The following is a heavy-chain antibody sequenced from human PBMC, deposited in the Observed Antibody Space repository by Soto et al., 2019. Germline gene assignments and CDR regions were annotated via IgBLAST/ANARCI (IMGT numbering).Heavy chain of an antibody. Sequence: QVQLVQSGAEVKKPGSSVKVSCKASGGTFSSYAISWVRQAPGQGREWMGGIIPIFGTANYAQKFQGRVTITADESTSTAYMELSSLRSEDTAVYYCARLEYSSSWYYYYGMDVWGQGTTVTVSS. J-gene: IGHJ6*02. CDR2: IIPIFGTA. V-gene: IGHV1-69*01. CDR3: ARLEYSSSWYYYYGMDV. CDR1: GGTFSSYA. D-gene: IGHD6-13*01.